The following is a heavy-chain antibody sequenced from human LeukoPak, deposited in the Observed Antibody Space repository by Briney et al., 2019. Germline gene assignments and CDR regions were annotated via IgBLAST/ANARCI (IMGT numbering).Heavy chain of an antibody. CDR3: ARDGPGDYVWGSYRSSY. V-gene: IGHV3-7*01. CDR2: IKQDGSEK. D-gene: IGHD3-16*02. CDR1: GFTFSSYW. Sequence: GGSLRLSCAAPGFTFSSYWMSWVRQAPGKGLEWVANIKQDGSEKYYVDSVKGRFTISRDNAKNSLYLQMNSLGAEDTAVYYCARDGPGDYVWGSYRSSYWGQGTLVTVSS. J-gene: IGHJ4*02.